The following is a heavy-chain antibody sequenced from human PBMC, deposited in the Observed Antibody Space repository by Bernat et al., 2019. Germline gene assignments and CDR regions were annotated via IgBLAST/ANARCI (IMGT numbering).Heavy chain of an antibody. CDR3: ARMNFYRSAMSYYFYYMDV. Sequence: QVTLRESGPALVKPTQTLTLTCTFSGFSLSTSGMCVSWIRQPPGKALEWVARIDWDGDKYYSTSLKTRLTISKDTSKSQVVLTMTNMDPVDTATYYCARMNFYRSAMSYYFYYMDVWGKGTTVSVSS. J-gene: IGHJ6*03. D-gene: IGHD3-16*02. V-gene: IGHV2-70*15. CDR1: GFSLSTSGMC. CDR2: IDWDGDK.